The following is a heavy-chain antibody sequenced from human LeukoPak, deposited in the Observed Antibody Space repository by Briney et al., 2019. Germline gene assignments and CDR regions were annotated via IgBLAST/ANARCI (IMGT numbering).Heavy chain of an antibody. CDR2: IYYSGST. Sequence: SETLSFTCAAFAGAIGGSNCSGARPPPGKGGKWIGYIYYSGSTNYNPSLKSRVTISVDTSKSQFSLKLSSVTAADTAVYYCARGVYIAAAQYGYWGQGTLVTVSS. D-gene: IGHD6-13*01. CDR3: ARGVYIAAAQYGY. V-gene: IGHV4-59*01. J-gene: IGHJ4*02. CDR1: AGAIGGSN.